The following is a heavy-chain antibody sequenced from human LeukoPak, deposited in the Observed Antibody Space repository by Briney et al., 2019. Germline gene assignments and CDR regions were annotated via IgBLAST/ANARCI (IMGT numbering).Heavy chain of an antibody. CDR1: GGSISSSSYY. J-gene: IGHJ4*02. CDR2: IYYSGST. V-gene: IGHV4-39*07. Sequence: SETLSLTCTVSGGSISSSSYYWGWIRQPPGKGLEWIGSIYYSGSTYYNPSLKSRVTISVDTSKNQFSLKLSSVTAADTAVYYCARDFTLYSGSYGSYYYFDYWGQGTLVTVSS. D-gene: IGHD1-26*01. CDR3: ARDFTLYSGSYGSYYYFDY.